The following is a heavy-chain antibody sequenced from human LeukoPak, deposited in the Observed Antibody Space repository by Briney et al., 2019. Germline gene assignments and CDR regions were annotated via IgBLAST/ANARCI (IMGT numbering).Heavy chain of an antibody. D-gene: IGHD2-2*01. Sequence: PGGPLRLSCAASGFTFSNAWMSWVRQAPGKGLEWVGRIKSKTDGGTTDYAAPVKGRFTISRDDSKNTLYLQMNSLKTEDTAVYYCTTYCSSTSCYRSQAFDIWGQGTMVTVSS. V-gene: IGHV3-15*01. CDR2: IKSKTDGGTT. J-gene: IGHJ3*02. CDR3: TTYCSSTSCYRSQAFDI. CDR1: GFTFSNAW.